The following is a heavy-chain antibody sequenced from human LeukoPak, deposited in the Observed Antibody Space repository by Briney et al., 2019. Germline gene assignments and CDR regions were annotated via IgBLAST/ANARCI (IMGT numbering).Heavy chain of an antibody. D-gene: IGHD3-3*01. CDR2: ISAYNGNT. CDR3: ARAHYDFWSGYYHNWFDP. V-gene: IGHV1-18*03. Sequence: ASVKVSCKASGYTFTSYGISWVRQAPGQGLEWMGWISAYNGNTNYAQKLQGRVTMTTDTSTSTAYMELRSLRSDDMAVYYCARAHYDFWSGYYHNWFDPWGQGTLVTVSS. CDR1: GYTFTSYG. J-gene: IGHJ5*02.